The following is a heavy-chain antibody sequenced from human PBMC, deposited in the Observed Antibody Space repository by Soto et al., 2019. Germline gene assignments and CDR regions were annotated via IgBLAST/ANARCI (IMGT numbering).Heavy chain of an antibody. CDR1: GYTFTSYD. CDR3: AREGGYSYGFDY. CDR2: MNPNSGNT. Sequence: ASVKVSCKASGYTFTSYDINWVRQAIGQGLEWMGWMNPNSGNTGYAQKFQGRVTMSRNTSISTAYMELSSLRSEDTAVYYCAREGGYSYGFDYWGQGTLVTVSS. V-gene: IGHV1-8*01. J-gene: IGHJ4*02. D-gene: IGHD5-18*01.